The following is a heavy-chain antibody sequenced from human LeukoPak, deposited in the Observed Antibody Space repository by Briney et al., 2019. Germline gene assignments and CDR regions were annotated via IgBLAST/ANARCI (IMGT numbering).Heavy chain of an antibody. J-gene: IGHJ4*02. Sequence: GGSLRLSCAASGFTFSSYSMDWVRQAPGKGLEWVSSISSGSSYIYYADSVKGRFTISRDNAKNSLFLQMNTLRAEDTAVYYCAREPRPFGCSSDTCPRYYFDYWGQGVLVTVSS. V-gene: IGHV3-21*01. CDR3: AREPRPFGCSSDTCPRYYFDY. D-gene: IGHD2-2*01. CDR2: ISSGSSYI. CDR1: GFTFSSYS.